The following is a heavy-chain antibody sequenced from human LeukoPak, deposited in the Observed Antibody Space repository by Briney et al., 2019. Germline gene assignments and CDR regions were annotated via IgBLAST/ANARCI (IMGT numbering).Heavy chain of an antibody. CDR1: GFTLSRYA. V-gene: IGHV3-23*01. CDR3: AKVQYSDYDMNFDS. CDR2: ICGSDGNT. J-gene: IGHJ4*02. Sequence: GGSLRLSRAASGFTLSRYAMSWVRQAPGMGLEWVSAICGSDGNTYYADSVKGRFTISRDNSKISLYLQINNLRADDTAVYYCAKVQYSDYDMNFDSWGQGTLVTVSS. D-gene: IGHD5-12*01.